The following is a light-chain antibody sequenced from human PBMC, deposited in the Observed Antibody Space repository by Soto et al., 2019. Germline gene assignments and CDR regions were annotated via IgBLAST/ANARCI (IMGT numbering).Light chain of an antibody. CDR1: NIGSKS. J-gene: IGLJ3*02. Sequence: SYELTQPPSVSVAPGKTARITCGGNNIGSKSVHWYQQKPGQAPVLVIYYDSDRSSGIPERFSGSNSGNTATLTISRVEAGDEADYYCQVWDSSSDHPNWVFGGGTKVTVL. V-gene: IGLV3-21*04. CDR3: QVWDSSSDHPNWV. CDR2: YDS.